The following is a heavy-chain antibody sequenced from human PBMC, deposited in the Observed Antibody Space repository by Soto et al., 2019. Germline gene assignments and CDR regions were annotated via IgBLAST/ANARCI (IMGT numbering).Heavy chain of an antibody. V-gene: IGHV3-21*01. J-gene: IGHJ5*02. Sequence: GGSLRLSCAASGFTCSSDSMNWVRKAPGKGLEWASSISSSSSYIYYADSVKGRFTISRDNAKNSLYLQMNSLRAEDTAVYYCARDPDIAAAGYDWFDPWGQGTLVTVS. CDR1: GFTCSSDS. CDR2: ISSSSSYI. D-gene: IGHD6-13*01. CDR3: ARDPDIAAAGYDWFDP.